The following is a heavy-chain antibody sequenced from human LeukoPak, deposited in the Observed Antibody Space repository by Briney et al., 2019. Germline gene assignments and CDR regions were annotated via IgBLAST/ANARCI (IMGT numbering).Heavy chain of an antibody. Sequence: GGSLRLSCAASGFTFSNYNMFWARQAPGKGLEWVSYITSSSNTVHYADSVKGRFTISRDNAKNSLYLQMNSLRAEDTAVYYCARLEIGDAFDIWGQGTMVTVSS. CDR2: ITSSSNTV. V-gene: IGHV3-48*01. CDR3: ARLEIGDAFDI. D-gene: IGHD2-21*01. J-gene: IGHJ3*02. CDR1: GFTFSNYN.